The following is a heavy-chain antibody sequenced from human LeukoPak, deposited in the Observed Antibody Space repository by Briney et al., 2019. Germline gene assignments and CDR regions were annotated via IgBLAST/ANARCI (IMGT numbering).Heavy chain of an antibody. CDR3: ARVPFIAAAGTSWFDP. V-gene: IGHV4-38-2*01. D-gene: IGHD6-13*01. J-gene: IGHJ5*02. CDR2: IYHSGST. Sequence: PSETLSLTCAVSGYSISSGYYWGWIRQPPGKGLEWIGSIYHSGSTYYNPSLKSRVTISVDTSKNQFSLKLSSVTAADTAVYYCARVPFIAAAGTSWFDPWGQGTLVTVSS. CDR1: GYSISSGYY.